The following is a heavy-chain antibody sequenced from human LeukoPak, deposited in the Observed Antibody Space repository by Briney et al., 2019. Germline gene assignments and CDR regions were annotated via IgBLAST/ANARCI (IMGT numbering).Heavy chain of an antibody. V-gene: IGHV3-30*03. J-gene: IGHJ3*02. D-gene: IGHD3-22*01. CDR3: ARGAIRRAGWVITTSYDAFDI. CDR2: ISYDGSNK. Sequence: GGSLRLSCAASGFTFSYYWMSWVRQAPGKGLEWVAVISYDGSNKYYADSVKGRFTISRDNSKNTLYLQMNSLRAEDTAVYYCARGAIRRAGWVITTSYDAFDIWGQGTMVTVSS. CDR1: GFTFSYYW.